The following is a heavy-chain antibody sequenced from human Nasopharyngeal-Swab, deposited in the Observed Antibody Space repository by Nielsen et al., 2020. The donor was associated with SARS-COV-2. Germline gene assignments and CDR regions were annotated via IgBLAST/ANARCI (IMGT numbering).Heavy chain of an antibody. V-gene: IGHV3-23*01. Sequence: WIRQPPGKGLEWVSTLSGTGESTYYADFVTGRFAISRDNSNNTLYLQMHGLRAEDTAIYFCAKAWAAAGLSFYYYMDVWGKGTTVTVSS. J-gene: IGHJ6*03. CDR2: LSGTGEST. D-gene: IGHD6-13*01. CDR3: AKAWAAAGLSFYYYMDV.